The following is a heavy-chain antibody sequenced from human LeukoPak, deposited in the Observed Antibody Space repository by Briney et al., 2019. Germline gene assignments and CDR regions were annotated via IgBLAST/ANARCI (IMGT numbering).Heavy chain of an antibody. D-gene: IGHD6-6*01. CDR2: LSDSGGST. CDR1: GFTFSSCG. J-gene: IGHJ4*02. V-gene: IGHV3-23*01. CDR3: ARDEGTSYLSSFDY. Sequence: GGSLRLSCAASGFTFSSCGMSWVRQAPGKGLEWVSALSDSGGSTFYADSVKGRFTISRDNSKNTLYLQMNSLRAADTAVYYCARDEGTSYLSSFDYWGQGTLVTVSS.